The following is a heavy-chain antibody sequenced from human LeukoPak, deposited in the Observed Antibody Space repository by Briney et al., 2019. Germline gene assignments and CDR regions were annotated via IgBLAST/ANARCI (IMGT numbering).Heavy chain of an antibody. D-gene: IGHD4-23*01. CDR3: ARDYGGSSPFDY. CDR1: GFSFSNYG. V-gene: IGHV3-21*01. CDR2: ISSRSSYI. Sequence: GGSLRLSCAVSGFSFSNYGMNWVRQAPGKGLEWVSSISSRSSYIKYADSVKGRFTISRDNAKNSLYLHMNSLRAEDTAVYYCARDYGGSSPFDYWGQGTLVTVSS. J-gene: IGHJ4*02.